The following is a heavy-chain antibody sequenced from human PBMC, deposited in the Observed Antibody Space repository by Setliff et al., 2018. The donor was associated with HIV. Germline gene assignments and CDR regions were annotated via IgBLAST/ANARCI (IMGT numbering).Heavy chain of an antibody. CDR1: GYTFTSYY. CDR2: INPSGGGT. Sequence: ASVKVSCKASGYTFTSYYMHWVRQAPGQGLEWMGIINPSGGGTNYAQKFQGRVTMTRDTSINTAYMELSRLRSDDTAMYYCAKDGGELCWGRGTLVTVS. V-gene: IGHV1-2*02. J-gene: IGHJ4*02. D-gene: IGHD2-21*01. CDR3: AKDGGELC.